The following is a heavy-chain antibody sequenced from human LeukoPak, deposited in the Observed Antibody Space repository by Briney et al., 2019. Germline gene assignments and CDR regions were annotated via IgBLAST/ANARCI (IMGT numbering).Heavy chain of an antibody. J-gene: IGHJ4*02. CDR1: GFTFSSYS. CDR2: ISSSSSTI. Sequence: GGSLRLSCAASGFTFSSYSMNWVRQAPGKGLEWVSYISSSSSTIYYADSVKGRFTISRDNSKNTLYMQMDSLRAEDTAVYYCARMSGSHLDYWGQGTLVTVSS. V-gene: IGHV3-48*01. D-gene: IGHD1-26*01. CDR3: ARMSGSHLDY.